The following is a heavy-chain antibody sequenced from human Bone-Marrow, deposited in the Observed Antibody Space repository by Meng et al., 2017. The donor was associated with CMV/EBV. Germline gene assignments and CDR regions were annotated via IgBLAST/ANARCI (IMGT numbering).Heavy chain of an antibody. D-gene: IGHD1-26*01. CDR2: IYYSGST. CDR3: ARTSGWELLTPFDY. V-gene: IGHV4-39*07. CDR1: GGSISSSSYY. J-gene: IGHJ4*02. Sequence: GSLRLSCTVSGGSISSSSYYWAWIRQPPGKGLEWIGSIYYSGSTYYNPSLKSRVTISVDTSKNQFSPKLSSVTAADTAVYYCARTSGWELLTPFDYWGQGTLVAVSS.